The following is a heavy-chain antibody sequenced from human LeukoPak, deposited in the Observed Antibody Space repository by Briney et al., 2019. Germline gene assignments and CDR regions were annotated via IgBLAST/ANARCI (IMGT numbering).Heavy chain of an antibody. V-gene: IGHV4-4*07. CDR2: IYTSGST. D-gene: IGHD1-26*01. Sequence: SETLSLTCTVSGGSISSYYWSWIRQPAGKGLEWIGRIYTSGSTNYNPSLKSRVTMSVDRSKNQFSLKLSSVTAADTAVYYCAREYSGSYYADAFDIWGQGTMVTVSS. CDR3: AREYSGSYYADAFDI. J-gene: IGHJ3*02. CDR1: GGSISSYY.